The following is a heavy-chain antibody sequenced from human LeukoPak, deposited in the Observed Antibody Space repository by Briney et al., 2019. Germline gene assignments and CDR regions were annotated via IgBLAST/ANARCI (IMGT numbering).Heavy chain of an antibody. CDR1: GFTFSSYG. Sequence: GGSLRLSCAASGFTFSSYGMHWVRQAPGKGLEWVAVISYDGSNKYCADSVKGRFTISRDNSKNTLYLQMNSLRAEDTALYYCARVGPPSVVTMTFDFWGQGTLVTVSS. J-gene: IGHJ4*02. CDR3: ARVGPPSVVTMTFDF. V-gene: IGHV3-30*03. CDR2: ISYDGSNK. D-gene: IGHD2-2*01.